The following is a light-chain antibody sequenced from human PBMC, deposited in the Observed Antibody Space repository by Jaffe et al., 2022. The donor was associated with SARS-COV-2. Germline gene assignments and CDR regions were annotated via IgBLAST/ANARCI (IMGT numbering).Light chain of an antibody. CDR1: QSISTN. Sequence: EVVMTQSPVALSVFPGERVTVSCRASQSISTNLAWYQQRPGQGPRLLIYGASTRATGIPDRFSGSGSGTEFTLTISSLQSEDFAVYYCQQYDKWPPWTFGQGTKVETK. CDR3: QQYDKWPPWT. CDR2: GAS. V-gene: IGKV3-15*01. J-gene: IGKJ1*01.